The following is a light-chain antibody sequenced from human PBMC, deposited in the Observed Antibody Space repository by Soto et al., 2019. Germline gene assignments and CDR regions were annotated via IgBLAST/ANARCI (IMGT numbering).Light chain of an antibody. CDR1: QSVSSSY. Sequence: EIVSTQSPGTLSLSPGERATLSCRASQSVSSSYLAWYQQKPGQAPRLLIYGASSRATGIPDRFSGSGSGTDFTPTISRLEPEDFAVYYGQQYGSSPPWTFGQGTKVDIK. CDR3: QQYGSSPPWT. J-gene: IGKJ1*01. V-gene: IGKV3-20*01. CDR2: GAS.